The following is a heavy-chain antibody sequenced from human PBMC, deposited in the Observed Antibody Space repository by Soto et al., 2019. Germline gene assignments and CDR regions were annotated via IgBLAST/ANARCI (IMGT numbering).Heavy chain of an antibody. D-gene: IGHD5-12*01. CDR3: ARYVSGLNWFDP. Sequence: EVQLVESGGGLVQPGGSLRLSCAASGFTFSSYSMNWVRQAPGKGLEWVSYISSSSSTIYYADSVKCRFTISRDNAKNSQYMQMNSLRDEDTAVYYCARYVSGLNWFDPWGQGTLVSVSS. V-gene: IGHV3-48*02. J-gene: IGHJ5*02. CDR1: GFTFSSYS. CDR2: ISSSSSTI.